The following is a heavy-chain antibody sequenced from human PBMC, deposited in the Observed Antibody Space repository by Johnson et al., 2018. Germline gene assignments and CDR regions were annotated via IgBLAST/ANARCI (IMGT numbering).Heavy chain of an antibody. CDR1: GFTFEDYT. CDR2: LSWDGAST. V-gene: IGHV3-43*01. J-gene: IGHJ6*02. CDR3: AKDPSGNYYYGLDV. D-gene: IGHD3-10*01. Sequence: VQLVQSGGVVVQPGGSLRLSCAASGFTFEDYTMHWVRQAPGKGLEWVSLLSWDGASTYYADSVKGRFTISRDNSKNSLYLQMNSLRTEDTAVYYCAKDPSGNYYYGLDVWGHRTTVTVSS.